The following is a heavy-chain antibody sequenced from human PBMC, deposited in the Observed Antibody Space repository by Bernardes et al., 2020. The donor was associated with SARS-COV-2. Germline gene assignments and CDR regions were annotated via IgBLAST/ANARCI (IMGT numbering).Heavy chain of an antibody. J-gene: IGHJ5*02. CDR3: ARGGMGHSSSWLTGTNWFDP. CDR2: TYYRSKWYN. Sequence: QTLSLTCAISGDSVSSNSAAWNWIRQSPSRGLEWLGRTYYRSKWYNDYAVSVKSRITINPDTSKNQFSLQLNSVTPEDTAVYYCARGGMGHSSSWLTGTNWFDPWGQGTLVTVSS. CDR1: GDSVSSNSAA. D-gene: IGHD6-13*01. V-gene: IGHV6-1*01.